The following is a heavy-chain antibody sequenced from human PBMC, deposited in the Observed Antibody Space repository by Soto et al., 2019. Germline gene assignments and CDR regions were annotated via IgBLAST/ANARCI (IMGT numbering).Heavy chain of an antibody. Sequence: SVKVSCKASGGTFSSYAISWVRQAPGQGLEWMGGIIPIFGTANYAQKFQDRFTISRDNSKSTLYLQMNSLRPEDTAVYYCAKDGATPVAARFLDSWGQGTPVTVSS. D-gene: IGHD6-19*01. J-gene: IGHJ4*02. V-gene: IGHV1-69*06. CDR1: GGTFSSYA. CDR3: AKDGATPVAARFLDS. CDR2: IIPIFGTA.